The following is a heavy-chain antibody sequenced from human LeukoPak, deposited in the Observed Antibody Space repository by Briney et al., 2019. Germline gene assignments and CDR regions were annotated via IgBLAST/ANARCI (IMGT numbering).Heavy chain of an antibody. CDR2: INPNSGGT. CDR3: ARTPEAVPAAIPRKYYSDY. CDR1: GYTFTGYY. Sequence: ASVKVSCKASGYTFTGYYMHWVRQAPGQGLEWMGWINPNSGGTNYAQKFQGRVTMTRDTSISTAYMELSRLRSDDTAVYYCARTPEAVPAAIPRKYYSDYWGQGTLVTVSS. V-gene: IGHV1-2*02. J-gene: IGHJ4*02. D-gene: IGHD2-2*02.